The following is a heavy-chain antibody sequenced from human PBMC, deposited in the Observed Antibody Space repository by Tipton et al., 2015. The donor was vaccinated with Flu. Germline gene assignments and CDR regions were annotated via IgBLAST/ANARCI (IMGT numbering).Heavy chain of an antibody. CDR3: ARDQGSGIYYDY. CDR2: IYYSGST. D-gene: IGHD3-10*01. J-gene: IGHJ4*02. V-gene: IGHV4-39*07. Sequence: LRLSCTVSGGSISSSSYYWGWIRQPPGKGLEWIGSIYYSGSTYYNPSLKSRVTISVDTSKNQFSLKLSSVTAADTAVYYCARDQGSGIYYDYWGQGTLVTVSS. CDR1: GGSISSSSYY.